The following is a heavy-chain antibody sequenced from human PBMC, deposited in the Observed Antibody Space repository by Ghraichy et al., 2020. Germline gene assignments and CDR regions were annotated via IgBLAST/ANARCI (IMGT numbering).Heavy chain of an antibody. CDR2: IRSKANSYAT. CDR3: TTIFGVVTNNWFDP. D-gene: IGHD3-3*01. J-gene: IGHJ5*02. Sequence: GGSLRLSCAASGFTFSGSAMHWVRQASGKGLEWVGRIRSKANSYATAYAASVKGRFTISRDDSKNTAYQQMNSLKTEDTAVYYCTTIFGVVTNNWFDPWGQGTLVTVSS. V-gene: IGHV3-73*01. CDR1: GFTFSGSA.